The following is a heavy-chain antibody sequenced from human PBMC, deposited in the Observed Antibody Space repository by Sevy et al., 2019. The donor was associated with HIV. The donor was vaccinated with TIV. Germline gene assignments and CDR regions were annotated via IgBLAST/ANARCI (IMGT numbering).Heavy chain of an antibody. D-gene: IGHD3-10*01. Sequence: GGSLRLSCAASGFTFSTYSMNWVRQAPGKGLEWVSYISSSSSTIYYADSVKGRVTISRDNDKNPLSLQMNSLRAEETAVYYCARSYYGSGSYTQRFDPWGQGTLVTVSS. CDR1: GFTFSTYS. J-gene: IGHJ5*02. V-gene: IGHV3-48*01. CDR2: ISSSSSTI. CDR3: ARSYYGSGSYTQRFDP.